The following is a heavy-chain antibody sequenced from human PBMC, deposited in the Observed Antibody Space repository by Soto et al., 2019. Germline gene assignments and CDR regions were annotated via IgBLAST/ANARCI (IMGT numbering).Heavy chain of an antibody. V-gene: IGHV1-3*01. CDR2: INAGNGNT. Sequence: APVKVSCKASGYTFTSYAMHWVSQATGQRLEWMGWINAGNGNTKYSQKFQGRVTITRDTSASTAYMELSSLRSEDTAVYYCARGAVLYYYYYGMGVWGQGTTVTVSS. D-gene: IGHD6-19*01. CDR3: ARGAVLYYYYYGMGV. J-gene: IGHJ6*02. CDR1: GYTFTSYA.